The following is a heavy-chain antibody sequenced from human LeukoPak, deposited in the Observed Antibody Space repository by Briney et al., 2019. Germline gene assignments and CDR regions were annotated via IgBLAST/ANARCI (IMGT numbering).Heavy chain of an antibody. CDR2: ICHSGST. CDR3: VRSLKTDEYIWGSSGTHFDY. V-gene: IGHV4-4*02. CDR1: GGSISSSNW. Sequence: SGTLSLTCAVSGGSISSSNWWSWVRQPPGKGLEWIGEICHSGSTNYNPSLKSRVTISVDTSKNQISLKLRSVTAADTAVYYCVRSLKTDEYIWGSSGTHFDYWGQGTLVTVSS. J-gene: IGHJ4*02. D-gene: IGHD3-16*01.